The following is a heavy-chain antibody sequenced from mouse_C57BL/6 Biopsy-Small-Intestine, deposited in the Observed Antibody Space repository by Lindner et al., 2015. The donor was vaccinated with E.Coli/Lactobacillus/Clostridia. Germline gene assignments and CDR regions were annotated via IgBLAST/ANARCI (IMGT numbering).Heavy chain of an antibody. D-gene: IGHD2-1*01. V-gene: IGHV1-80*01. Sequence: VQLQESGAELVKPGASVKISCKASGYAFSSYWMNWVKQRPGKGLEWIGQIYPGDGDTNYNGKFKGKATLTADKSSSTAYMQLSSLTSEDSAVYFCARWGYGNSFDYWGQGTTLTVSS. CDR1: GYAFSSYW. CDR3: ARWGYGNSFDY. CDR2: IYPGDGDT. J-gene: IGHJ2*01.